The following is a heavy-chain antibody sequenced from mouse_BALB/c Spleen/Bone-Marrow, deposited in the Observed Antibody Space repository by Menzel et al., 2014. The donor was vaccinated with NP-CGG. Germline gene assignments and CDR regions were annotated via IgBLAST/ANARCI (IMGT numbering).Heavy chain of an antibody. CDR2: ISGYYGDA. Sequence: VQLQQSGAELLRPGVSVKISCKGSGYTFTDYAIHWVKQSHAKSLEWIGLISGYYGDAIYNQKFKGKATMTVDKSSSTAYMDLARLTSEDSAIYYCARFGKVRNAMDYWGQGTSVTVSS. CDR1: GYTFTDYA. V-gene: IGHV1S137*01. D-gene: IGHD2-14*01. CDR3: ARFGKVRNAMDY. J-gene: IGHJ4*01.